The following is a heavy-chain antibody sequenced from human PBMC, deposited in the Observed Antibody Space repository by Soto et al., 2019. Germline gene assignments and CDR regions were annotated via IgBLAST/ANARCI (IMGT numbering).Heavy chain of an antibody. CDR3: AKENGACYWCSDS. D-gene: IGHD2-21*02. Sequence: EVQLLESGGGLVQPGGSLRLSCITSGFTFTSYSMAWVRQAPGKGLEWVSTISADGGTTYVADSVRGRFTISRDSSKNTLFLQMNSLRAEDTARYYCAKENGACYWCSDSWGQGTLVTVSS. J-gene: IGHJ5*01. CDR2: ISADGGTT. CDR1: GFTFTSYS. V-gene: IGHV3-23*01.